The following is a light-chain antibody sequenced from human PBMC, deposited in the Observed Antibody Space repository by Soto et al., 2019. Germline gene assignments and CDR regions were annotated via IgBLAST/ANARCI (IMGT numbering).Light chain of an antibody. Sequence: QSVLTQPPSVSGAPGQSVTISCTGSSSNIGAGYDVHWYQQLPGTAPKLLIHGNSNRPSGVPDRFSGSKSGTSASLAITGLQAEDEADYYCQSYDSSLSGFVFGTGTKVTVL. CDR1: SSNIGAGYD. V-gene: IGLV1-40*01. CDR2: GNS. J-gene: IGLJ1*01. CDR3: QSYDSSLSGFV.